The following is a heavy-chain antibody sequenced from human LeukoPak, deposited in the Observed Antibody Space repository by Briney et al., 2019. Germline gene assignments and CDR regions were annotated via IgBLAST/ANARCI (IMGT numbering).Heavy chain of an antibody. CDR2: ISYDGSNK. J-gene: IGHJ3*02. Sequence: SGGSLRLSCAASGFTFSSYGMHWVRQAPGKGLEWVAVISYDGSNKYYADSVKGRFTISRDNSKNTLYLQMNSLRAEDTAVYYCAKPFIVGARSDTFDIWGQGTMVTVSS. CDR3: AKPFIVGARSDTFDI. D-gene: IGHD1-26*01. CDR1: GFTFSSYG. V-gene: IGHV3-30*18.